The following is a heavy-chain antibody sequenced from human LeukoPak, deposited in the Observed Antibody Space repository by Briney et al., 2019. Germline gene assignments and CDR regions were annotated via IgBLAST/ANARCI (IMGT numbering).Heavy chain of an antibody. CDR1: EFAFSSYA. CDR3: AKSNRPVIAMVVLDY. Sequence: PGGSLRLSCAASEFAFSSYAMHWVRQAPGKGLEWVAFIRYDGSTKYYTDSVKGRFTIFRDNSKNTMYLQMNSLRAEDTAVYYCAKSNRPVIAMVVLDYWGQGTLVTVSS. V-gene: IGHV3-30*02. D-gene: IGHD2-21*01. J-gene: IGHJ4*02. CDR2: IRYDGSTK.